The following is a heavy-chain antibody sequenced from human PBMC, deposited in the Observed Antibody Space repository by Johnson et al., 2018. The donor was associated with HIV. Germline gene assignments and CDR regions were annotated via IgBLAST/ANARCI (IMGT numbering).Heavy chain of an antibody. CDR2: IGTAGDT. CDR3: AKDEALGWELDPDAFDI. J-gene: IGHJ3*02. V-gene: IGHV3-13*01. Sequence: VQLVESGGGLVQPGGSLRLSCAASGITVSSNYMSWVRQAPGKGLEWVSAIGTAGDTYYPGSVKGRFTISRENAKNSLYLQMNSLRAEDTAVYYCAKDEALGWELDPDAFDIWGQGTMVTVSS. D-gene: IGHD1-26*01. CDR1: GITVSSNY.